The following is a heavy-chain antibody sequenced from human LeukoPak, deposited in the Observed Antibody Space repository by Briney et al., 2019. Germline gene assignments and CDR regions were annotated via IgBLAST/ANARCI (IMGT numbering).Heavy chain of an antibody. Sequence: ASVKVSCKVSGYTLTELSMHWVRQAPGKGLEWMGGFDPEDGGTIYAQKFQGRVTMTEDTSTDTAYMELSSLRSEDTAVYYCATDWPVQLGPNGGNWFDPWGQGTLVTVSS. D-gene: IGHD1-1*01. CDR1: GYTLTELS. J-gene: IGHJ5*02. CDR3: ATDWPVQLGPNGGNWFDP. V-gene: IGHV1-24*01. CDR2: FDPEDGGT.